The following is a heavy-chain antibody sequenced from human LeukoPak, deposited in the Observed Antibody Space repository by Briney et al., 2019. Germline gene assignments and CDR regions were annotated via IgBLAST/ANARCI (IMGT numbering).Heavy chain of an antibody. D-gene: IGHD6-13*01. CDR2: VIPLFGST. V-gene: IGHV1-69*05. J-gene: IGHJ4*02. Sequence: ASVKVSRKASGGTFSSYAFTWVRQAPGQGLEWMGSVIPLFGSTNYAQQLQGRVSITTDESTNTVYMELSSLTSEDTAVYYCARGLITAADLYYFDYWGQGTLVTVSS. CDR3: ARGLITAADLYYFDY. CDR1: GGTFSSYA.